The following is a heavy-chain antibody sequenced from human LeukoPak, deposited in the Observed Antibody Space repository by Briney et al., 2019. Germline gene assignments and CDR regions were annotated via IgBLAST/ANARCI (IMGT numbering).Heavy chain of an antibody. CDR3: ARAPLITFGGVIGDAFDI. V-gene: IGHV4-38-2*01. CDR1: GYSISSGYY. CDR2: NYRSGST. J-gene: IGHJ3*02. Sequence: SETLSLTCAVSGYSISSGYYWGWIRHPPGKGQEMVGSNYRSGSTYYTPSLKRRVTISVDTSKHQFSLKLRSVTGADTAVYFCARAPLITFGGVIGDAFDISGEGTIVTVSS. D-gene: IGHD3-16*02.